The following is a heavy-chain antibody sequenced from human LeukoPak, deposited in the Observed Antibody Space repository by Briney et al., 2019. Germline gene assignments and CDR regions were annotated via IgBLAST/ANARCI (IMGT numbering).Heavy chain of an antibody. J-gene: IGHJ5*02. CDR2: IRYDGSNK. D-gene: IGHD4-11*01. CDR3: ARVVAPDYSNPLDP. V-gene: IGHV3-30*02. CDR1: GFTFSSYG. Sequence: GGSLRLSCAASGFTFSSYGMHWVRQAPGKGLEWVAFIRYDGSNKYYADSVKGRFTISRDNAKNSLYLQMNSLRAEDTALYHCARVVAPDYSNPLDPWGQGTLVTVSS.